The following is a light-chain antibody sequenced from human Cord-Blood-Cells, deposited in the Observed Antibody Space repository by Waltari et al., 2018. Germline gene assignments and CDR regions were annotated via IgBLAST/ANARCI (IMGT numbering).Light chain of an antibody. V-gene: IGKV1-39*01. J-gene: IGKJ2*03. CDR3: QQSYSTPDS. CDR2: AAS. CDR1: QSISSY. Sequence: DIQMTQSPSSLSASVGDRVTITCRASQSISSYLNWYQQKPGKAPKLLIYAASSLQSGAPSRFSGSGPGTDFTLTISSLQPEDFATYYGQQSYSTPDSFGQGTKLEIK.